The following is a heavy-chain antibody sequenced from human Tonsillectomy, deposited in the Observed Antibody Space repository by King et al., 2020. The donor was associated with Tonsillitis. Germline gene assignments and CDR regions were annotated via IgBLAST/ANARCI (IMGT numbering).Heavy chain of an antibody. J-gene: IGHJ4*02. CDR2: ISSDGSIE. V-gene: IGHV3-30*18. D-gene: IGHD3-3*01. Sequence: VQLVESGGGVVQPGRSLRLSCAASGFTFSNSDMHWVRQAPGKGLEWMAIISSDGSIEDYADSVKGRFTISRDNSKNTLYLEMNSLRAEDTAVYFCAKDKMVIPIFGVVKGDFGGQGSLVTVSS. CDR1: GFTFSNSD. CDR3: AKDKMVIPIFGVVKGDF.